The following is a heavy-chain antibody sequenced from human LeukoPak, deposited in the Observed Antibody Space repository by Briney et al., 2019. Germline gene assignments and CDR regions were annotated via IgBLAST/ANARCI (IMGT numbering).Heavy chain of an antibody. D-gene: IGHD6-19*01. CDR2: MNPNSGNT. V-gene: IGHV1-8*02. Sequence: GASVKVSCKASGYTFTSYDINWVRQAAGQGLEWMGWMNPNSGNTGYAQKFQDKVTMTRDTPISTAYMELSSLRSEDTAIYYCARGAWYNSAYTALHYFDYWGQGTLVTVSS. CDR3: ARGAWYNSAYTALHYFDY. J-gene: IGHJ4*02. CDR1: GYTFTSYD.